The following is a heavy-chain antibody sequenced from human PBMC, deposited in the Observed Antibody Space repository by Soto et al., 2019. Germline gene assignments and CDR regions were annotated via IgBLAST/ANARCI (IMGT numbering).Heavy chain of an antibody. D-gene: IGHD3-16*01. CDR2: ISPYSGNT. J-gene: IGHJ6*02. CDR1: GYIFVNYG. V-gene: IGHV1-18*01. CDR3: AMVDNYVTPTQQDV. Sequence: QVQLVQSGDEVRKPGSSVKVSCKASGYIFVNYGIAWVRQAPGQGLEWMGWISPYSGNTHHASKVQGRLTMTTDTSTSTACMDLGSLTSDDTAVYYWAMVDNYVTPTQQDVWGQGTTVTVSS.